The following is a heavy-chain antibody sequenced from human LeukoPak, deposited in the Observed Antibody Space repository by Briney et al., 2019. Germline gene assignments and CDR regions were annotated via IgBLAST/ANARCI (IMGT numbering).Heavy chain of an antibody. CDR1: GYTFNSYD. V-gene: IGHV1-8*03. Sequence: GASVKVSCKASGYTFNSYDINWVRQVTGQGLEWMGWMNPNSGNTGYAQKFQGRVTITRNTSISTAFMELSSLRYEDTAVYYCARRAVGNSYYYSMDVWGKGTTVTVSS. CDR3: ARRAVGNSYYYSMDV. J-gene: IGHJ6*03. D-gene: IGHD6-19*01. CDR2: MNPNSGNT.